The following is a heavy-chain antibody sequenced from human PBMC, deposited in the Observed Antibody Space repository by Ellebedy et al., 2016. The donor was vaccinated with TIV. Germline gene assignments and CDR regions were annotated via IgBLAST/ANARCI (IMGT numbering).Heavy chain of an antibody. CDR1: GFSFRSYW. CDR3: ARGGYGRPFDC. CDR2: IKQDGSEK. J-gene: IGHJ4*02. D-gene: IGHD5-12*01. Sequence: GESLKISCAASGFSFRSYWMGWVRQAPGKGLEWVANIKQDGSEKYYVDSVKGRFTISRDNAKNSLFLQMNSLRVEDTAVYFCARGGYGRPFDCWGQGTLVTVSS. V-gene: IGHV3-7*03.